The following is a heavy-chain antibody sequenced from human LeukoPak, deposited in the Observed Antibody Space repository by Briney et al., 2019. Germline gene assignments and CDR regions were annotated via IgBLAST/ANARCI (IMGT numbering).Heavy chain of an antibody. CDR3: AKTNLWFGELLSAFDY. J-gene: IGHJ4*02. CDR1: GFTFSSYA. D-gene: IGHD3-10*01. Sequence: GGSLRLSCAASGFTFSSYAMSWVRQAPGKGLEWVSAISGGGDNTYYADSVRGRFTVSRDNSKNTLYVQMTSLRAEDTAVYYCAKTNLWFGELLSAFDYWGQGTLVTVSS. CDR2: ISGGGDNT. V-gene: IGHV3-23*01.